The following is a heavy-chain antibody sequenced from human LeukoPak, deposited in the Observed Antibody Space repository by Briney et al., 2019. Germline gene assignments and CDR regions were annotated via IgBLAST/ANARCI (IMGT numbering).Heavy chain of an antibody. Sequence: PSETLSLTCTVSGGSISNYYWSWIRQPPGKRLEWIGYFCYSGSTNYNPSLKSRVTISVDTSKNQFSLKLSSVTAADTAVYYCASRLRGYSYGFSAFDIWGQGTMVTVSS. D-gene: IGHD5-18*01. V-gene: IGHV4-59*08. CDR1: GGSISNYY. J-gene: IGHJ3*02. CDR2: FCYSGST. CDR3: ASRLRGYSYGFSAFDI.